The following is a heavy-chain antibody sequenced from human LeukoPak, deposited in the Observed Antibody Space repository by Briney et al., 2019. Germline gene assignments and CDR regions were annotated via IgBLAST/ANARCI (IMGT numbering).Heavy chain of an antibody. Sequence: PSETLPLTCAVSGGSISSGGYSWSWIRQPPGKGLEWIGYIYHSGSTYYNPSLKSRVTISVDRSKNQFSLKLSSVTAADTAVYYCASRYSSSWYLDYWGQGTLVTVSS. D-gene: IGHD6-13*01. V-gene: IGHV4-30-2*01. CDR2: IYHSGST. J-gene: IGHJ4*02. CDR3: ASRYSSSWYLDY. CDR1: GGSISSGGYS.